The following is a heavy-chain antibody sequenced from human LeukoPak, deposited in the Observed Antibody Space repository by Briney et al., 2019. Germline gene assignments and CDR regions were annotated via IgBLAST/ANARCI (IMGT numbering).Heavy chain of an antibody. J-gene: IGHJ4*02. V-gene: IGHV4-39*01. CDR3: ARRGGRWGGADY. Sequence: SETLSLTCTVSGGSISSSSYYWGWIRQPPGKGLEWIGSIYYSGSTYYNPSLKSRVTISVDTSKNQFSLKLSSVTAADTAVYYCARRGGRWGGADYWGQGTLVTVSS. CDR1: GGSISSSSYY. CDR2: IYYSGST. D-gene: IGHD2-15*01.